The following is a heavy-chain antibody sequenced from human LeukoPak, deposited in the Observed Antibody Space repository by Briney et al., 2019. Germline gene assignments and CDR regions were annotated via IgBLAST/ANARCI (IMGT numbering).Heavy chain of an antibody. D-gene: IGHD4-23*01. J-gene: IGHJ3*01. Sequence: SETLSLTCTVPGCSISSSSYYWGRIRQPRGKGLEWIGSIYYSGSTYYNPSLKSRVTISVDTSKNKFSLKLSSVTAADTAVYCCASQNSSDAFDFWGQGTMVTVSS. CDR2: IYYSGST. CDR1: GCSISSSSYY. CDR3: ASQNSSDAFDF. V-gene: IGHV4-39*01.